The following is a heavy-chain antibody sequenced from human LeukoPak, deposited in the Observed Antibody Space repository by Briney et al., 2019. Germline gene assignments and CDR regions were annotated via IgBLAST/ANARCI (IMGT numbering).Heavy chain of an antibody. CDR2: ISAYNGNT. CDR1: GYTFTSYG. J-gene: IGHJ3*02. Sequence: ASVKVSCKTSGYTFTSYGISWVRQAPGQGLEWMGWISAYNGNTNYAQKVQGRVAMTTDTSTSTAYMELRSLRSDDTAVYYCARGLQENLAWLTAFSAFDIWGQGTMVTVSS. CDR3: ARGLQENLAWLTAFSAFDI. D-gene: IGHD6-19*01. V-gene: IGHV1-18*01.